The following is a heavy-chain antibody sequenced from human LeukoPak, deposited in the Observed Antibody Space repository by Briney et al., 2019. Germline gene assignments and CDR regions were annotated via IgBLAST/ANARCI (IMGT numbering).Heavy chain of an antibody. CDR2: IYYTGST. J-gene: IGHJ4*02. Sequence: PSETLSLTCTVSGASMSDYYWSWIRQPPGKGLEWIGYIYYTGSTNYNPSLKSRVTMSVDTSKNQISLKLSSVTAADSAVYYCVRRVRYFGQNDYWGQGTLVIVSS. V-gene: IGHV4-59*08. D-gene: IGHD3-9*01. CDR1: GASMSDYY. CDR3: VRRVRYFGQNDY.